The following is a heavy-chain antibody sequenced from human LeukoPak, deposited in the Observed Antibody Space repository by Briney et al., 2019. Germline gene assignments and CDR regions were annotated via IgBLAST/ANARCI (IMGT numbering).Heavy chain of an antibody. J-gene: IGHJ4*02. Sequence: PSGTLSLTCAVSGGSISSSNWWSWVRQPPGEGLEWSGVYYHSGSTNYNPSLQSRVTISVDKSKNQFSLQLSSVTAADTAVDYCGRAPLGDCDGSGSVIDYRGQGTLVTVSS. D-gene: IGHD3-10*01. V-gene: IGHV4-4*02. CDR1: GGSISSSNW. CDR2: YYHSGST. CDR3: GRAPLGDCDGSGSVIDY.